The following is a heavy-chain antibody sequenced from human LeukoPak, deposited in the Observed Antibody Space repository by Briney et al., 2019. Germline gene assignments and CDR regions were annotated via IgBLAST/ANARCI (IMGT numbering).Heavy chain of an antibody. Sequence: GGSLRLSCAASGFTFSSYAMSWVRQAPGKGLEWASAISGSGGSTYYADSVKGRFTISRDNSKNTLYLQMNSLRAEDTAVYYCARGGAARFDYWGQGTLVTVSS. CDR3: ARGGAARFDY. V-gene: IGHV3-23*01. CDR2: ISGSGGST. J-gene: IGHJ4*02. CDR1: GFTFSSYA. D-gene: IGHD5-18*01.